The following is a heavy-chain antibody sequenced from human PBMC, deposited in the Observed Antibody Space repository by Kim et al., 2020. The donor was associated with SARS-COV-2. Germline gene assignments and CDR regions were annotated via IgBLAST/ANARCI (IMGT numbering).Heavy chain of an antibody. J-gene: IGHJ3*02. D-gene: IGHD3-3*01. CDR3: ARRTFGATGAFDI. V-gene: IGHV4-59*08. Sequence: NPSPKSRVTISVDMSKNQFSLKLSSVTAADTAIYYCARRTFGATGAFDIWGQGTLVTVSS.